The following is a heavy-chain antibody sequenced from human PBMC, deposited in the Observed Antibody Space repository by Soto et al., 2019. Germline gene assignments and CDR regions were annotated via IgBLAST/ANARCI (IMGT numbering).Heavy chain of an antibody. J-gene: IGHJ4*02. CDR3: ARSPRPRWYFDY. D-gene: IGHD2-15*01. Sequence: QVKLVQSGAEVKKPGASVKVSCKASGYTFTSYGISGVRQAPGQGREWMGGISAYNGNTNYAQKLQGRVTMTTATSPSKAYMELRSLRSADTAVYYCARSPRPRWYFDYWGQGTLVTVSS. CDR2: ISAYNGNT. CDR1: GYTFTSYG. V-gene: IGHV1-18*01.